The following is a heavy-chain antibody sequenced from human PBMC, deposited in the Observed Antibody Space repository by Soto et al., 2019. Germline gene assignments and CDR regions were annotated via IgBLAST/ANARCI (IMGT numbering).Heavy chain of an antibody. CDR1: GFTFDTYG. V-gene: IGHV3-30-3*01. Sequence: QVHLVESGGGVVQPGRSLRLSCVASGFTFDTYGIHWVRQAPGKGLQWVALISYEGSNTYYADSVRGRFTISRDNSKNTLYLQMNNLRPEDSGLYYCARVTPGNNLYYFSGLDFWGQGTSVTVSS. CDR3: ARVTPGNNLYYFSGLDF. J-gene: IGHJ6*02. CDR2: ISYEGSNT. D-gene: IGHD1-1*01.